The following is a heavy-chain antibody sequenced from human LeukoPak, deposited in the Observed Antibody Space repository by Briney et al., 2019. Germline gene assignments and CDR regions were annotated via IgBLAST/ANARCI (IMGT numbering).Heavy chain of an antibody. CDR3: ARISALLWPPGRGFDI. CDR1: GGSFSGYS. CDR2: INHSGST. Sequence: PSETLSLTCAVFGGSFSGYSWSWIRQPPRKGLEWIGEINHSGSTNYNPSLKSRVTISADTSKNQFSLKLSSVTAADTAVYYCARISALLWPPGRGFDIWGQGTMVTVSS. D-gene: IGHD3-10*01. J-gene: IGHJ3*02. V-gene: IGHV4-34*01.